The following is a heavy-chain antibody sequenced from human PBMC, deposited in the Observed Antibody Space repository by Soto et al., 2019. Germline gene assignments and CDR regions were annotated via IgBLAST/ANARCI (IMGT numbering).Heavy chain of an antibody. J-gene: IGHJ4*02. V-gene: IGHV3-74*01. CDR1: GFTFSSYW. Sequence: EVQLEESGGDLIQPGGSLRLSCAASGFTFSSYWMHWVRQAPGKGLVWVSRINSDGSTTTYAESVKGRFTISRDNARNALYLQRNSLRPEDTALYFCVRVGSGTYSWRDSWGQGTLVTVSS. CDR3: VRVGSGTYSWRDS. D-gene: IGHD1-26*01. CDR2: INSDGSTT.